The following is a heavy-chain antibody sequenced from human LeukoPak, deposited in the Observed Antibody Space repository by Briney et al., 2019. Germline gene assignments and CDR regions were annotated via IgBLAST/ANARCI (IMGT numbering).Heavy chain of an antibody. Sequence: ASVKVYCKASGYTFTSYDINWVRQATGQGLEWMGWMNPNSGNTGYAQKFQGRVTMTRNTSISTAYMELSSLRSEDTAVYYCARGRTYYDFWSGYYNWYFDLWGRGTLVTVSS. D-gene: IGHD3-3*01. CDR1: GYTFTSYD. J-gene: IGHJ2*01. V-gene: IGHV1-8*01. CDR3: ARGRTYYDFWSGYYNWYFDL. CDR2: MNPNSGNT.